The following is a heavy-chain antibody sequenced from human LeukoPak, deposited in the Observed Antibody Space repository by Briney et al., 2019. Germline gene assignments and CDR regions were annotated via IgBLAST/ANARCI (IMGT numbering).Heavy chain of an antibody. Sequence: ESSETLSLTCAVYGGSFSGYYWSWIRQPPGKGLEWIGEINHSGSTNYNPSLKSRVTISVDTSKNQFSLKLSSVTAADTAVYYCARVGYDTDAFDIWGQGTMVTVSS. V-gene: IGHV4-34*01. J-gene: IGHJ3*02. CDR1: GGSFSGYY. CDR3: ARVGYDTDAFDI. D-gene: IGHD3-9*01. CDR2: INHSGST.